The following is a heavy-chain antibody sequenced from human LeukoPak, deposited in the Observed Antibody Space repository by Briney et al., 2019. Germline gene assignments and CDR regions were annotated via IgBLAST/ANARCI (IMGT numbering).Heavy chain of an antibody. V-gene: IGHV3-48*02. Sequence: GGSLRLSCVASGFTFSSYSMNWVRQAPGKGLEWVSYISTTGSTIYYADSVKGRFTISRDNAKNSLYLQMNSLRDDDTAVYYCARNYGDLDYWGQGTLVTVSS. CDR2: ISTTGSTI. D-gene: IGHD4-17*01. CDR3: ARNYGDLDY. J-gene: IGHJ4*02. CDR1: GFTFSSYS.